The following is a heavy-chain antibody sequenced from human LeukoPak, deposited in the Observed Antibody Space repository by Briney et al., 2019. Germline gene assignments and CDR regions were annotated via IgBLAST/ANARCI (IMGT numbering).Heavy chain of an antibody. Sequence: PSQTLSLTCAISGDSFSSNSVTWNWIRQSPSRGLEWLGRTYYRSTWYNDYAVSVRGRITVNPDTSKNQFSLHLNSVTPEDTDVYYCARRLTQYDCFDPWGQGILVTVSS. CDR1: GDSFSSNSVT. V-gene: IGHV6-1*01. J-gene: IGHJ5*02. CDR3: ARRLTQYDCFDP. D-gene: IGHD2-2*01. CDR2: TYYRSTWYN.